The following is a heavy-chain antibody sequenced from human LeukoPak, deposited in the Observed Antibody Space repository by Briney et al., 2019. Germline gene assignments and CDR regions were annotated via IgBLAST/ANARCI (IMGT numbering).Heavy chain of an antibody. CDR2: ISSSGSTI. V-gene: IGHV3-48*03. D-gene: IGHD2-2*01. J-gene: IGHJ4*02. Sequence: GGSLRLSCAASGFTFSSYEMNWVRQAPGKGLEWVSYISSSGSTIYYADSVKGRFTISRDNAKNSLYLQMNSLRAEDTAVYYCARDLRSEYCSSTSCFHFDYWGQGTLATVSS. CDR3: ARDLRSEYCSSTSCFHFDY. CDR1: GFTFSSYE.